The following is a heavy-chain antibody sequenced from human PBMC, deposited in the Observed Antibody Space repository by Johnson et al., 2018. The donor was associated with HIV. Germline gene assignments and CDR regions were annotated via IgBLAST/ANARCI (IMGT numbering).Heavy chain of an antibody. CDR3: ARYSGSYLPDAFDI. J-gene: IGHJ3*02. Sequence: VPLVESGGGVVQPGGSLRLSCAASGFTFSSYWMSWVRQAPGKGLELVANIKQDGSEKYYVDSVKGRFTISRDNAKNSLYLQMNSLRAEDTAVYYCARYSGSYLPDAFDIWGQGTMVTVSS. CDR2: IKQDGSEK. V-gene: IGHV3-7*01. D-gene: IGHD1-26*01. CDR1: GFTFSSYW.